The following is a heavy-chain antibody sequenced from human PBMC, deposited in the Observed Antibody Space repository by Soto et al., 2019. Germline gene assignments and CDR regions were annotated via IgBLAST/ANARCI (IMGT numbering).Heavy chain of an antibody. V-gene: IGHV3-7*05. CDR2: IKQDGSEK. J-gene: IGHJ5*02. CDR3: ALELAEEAVAPSGWFDP. D-gene: IGHD6-19*01. CDR1: GFTFSSYW. Sequence: VQLVESGGGLVQPGGSLRLSCAASGFTFSSYWMSWVRQAPGKGLEWVANIKQDGSEKYYVDSVKGRFTISRDNAKNSLYLQMNSLRAEDTAGYYCALELAEEAVAPSGWFDPWGQGTLVTVSS.